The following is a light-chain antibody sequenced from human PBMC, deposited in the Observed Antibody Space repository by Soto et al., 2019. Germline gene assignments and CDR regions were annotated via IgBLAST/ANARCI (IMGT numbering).Light chain of an antibody. V-gene: IGKV1-27*01. CDR3: QKYNSAPRT. J-gene: IGKJ1*01. CDR1: QGISNY. CDR2: AAS. Sequence: DXQXTXXXXSLSASVGDRVTITCRASQGISNYLAWYQQKPGKVPKLLIYAASTLQSVVPSRFSGSGSETDFTLTISSLQPEEVATYYCQKYNSAPRTFGQGTKVEIK.